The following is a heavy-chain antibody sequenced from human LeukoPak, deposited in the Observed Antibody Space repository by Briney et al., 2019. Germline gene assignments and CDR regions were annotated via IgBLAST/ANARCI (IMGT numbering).Heavy chain of an antibody. V-gene: IGHV1-46*01. D-gene: IGHD6-19*01. CDR2: INPSGGGT. CDR3: ATDLSSGWPFDY. Sequence: ASVKVSCKASGYTFTRYYMHWVRQAPGQGLEWTGIINPSGGGTIYAQKFQGRVTMTEDTSTDTAYMELSSLRSEDTAVYYCATDLSSGWPFDYWGQGTLVTVSS. CDR1: GYTFTRYY. J-gene: IGHJ4*02.